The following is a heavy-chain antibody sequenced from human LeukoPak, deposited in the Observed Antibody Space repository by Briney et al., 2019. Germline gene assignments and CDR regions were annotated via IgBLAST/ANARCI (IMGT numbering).Heavy chain of an antibody. Sequence: SETLSLTCAVYGGSFSGYYWSWIRQPPGKGPEWIGEISTNYNPSLKSRVTISVDTSKNQFSLKLSSVTAADTAVYYCARGRDVGGYCSSTSCYPFDYWGQGTLVTVSS. CDR1: GGSFSGYY. CDR3: ARGRDVGGYCSSTSCYPFDY. D-gene: IGHD2-2*01. V-gene: IGHV4-34*01. CDR2: IST. J-gene: IGHJ4*02.